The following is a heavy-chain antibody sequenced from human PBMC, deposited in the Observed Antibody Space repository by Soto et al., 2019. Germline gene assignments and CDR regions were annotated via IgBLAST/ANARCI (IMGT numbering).Heavy chain of an antibody. J-gene: IGHJ4*02. CDR3: PSRYGGSLDY. V-gene: IGHV4-59*08. Sequence: QVQLQESGPGLVKPSETLSLTCTVSGGSISSYYWSWIRQPPGKGLEWIGYIYYSGSTNYYPSLNSRVTTSVGTSQNQFSVKLTSVTAADTAVYYCPSRYGGSLDYWGPGPLVTVSS. CDR2: IYYSGST. CDR1: GGSISSYY. D-gene: IGHD4-17*01.